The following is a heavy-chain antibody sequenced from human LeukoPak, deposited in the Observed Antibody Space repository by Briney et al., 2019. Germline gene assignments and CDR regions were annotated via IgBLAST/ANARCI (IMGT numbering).Heavy chain of an antibody. CDR3: AKDNIIAAAGTAYFQH. V-gene: IGHV3-9*01. CDR1: GFTFDDYA. D-gene: IGHD6-13*01. Sequence: GGSLRLSCAASGFTFDDYAMHWVRQAPGEGLEWVSGISGNSGSIGYADSVKGRFTISRDNAKNSLYLPMNSLRAADTALYYCAKDNIIAAAGTAYFQHWGQGTLVTVSS. CDR2: ISGNSGSI. J-gene: IGHJ1*01.